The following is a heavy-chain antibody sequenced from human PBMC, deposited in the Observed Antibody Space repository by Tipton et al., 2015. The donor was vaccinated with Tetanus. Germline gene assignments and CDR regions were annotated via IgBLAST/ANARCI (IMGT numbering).Heavy chain of an antibody. J-gene: IGHJ4*02. Sequence: QSGPEVKKPGASVKVSCKASGYTFTDNYMHWVRQAPGQGLEWMGWINPKSGGTNYAQKFRGRVTMTRDTSISTAFLELSRLRSDDTAVYYCARGNRGSSWLFWGQGTLVTVSS. CDR1: GYTFTDNY. D-gene: IGHD6-13*01. CDR2: INPKSGGT. V-gene: IGHV1-2*02. CDR3: ARGNRGSSWLF.